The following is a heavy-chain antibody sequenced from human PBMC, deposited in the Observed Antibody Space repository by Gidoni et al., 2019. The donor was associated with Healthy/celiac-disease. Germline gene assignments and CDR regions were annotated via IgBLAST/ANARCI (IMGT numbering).Heavy chain of an antibody. CDR3: ARDRFRIAVAGTNWFDP. CDR2: ISSSSSYI. Sequence: EVQLVESGGGLVKPGGSLSLSCAASGFTSSSFSMNWVRQAPGKGLEWVSSISSSSSYIYYADSVKGRFTISRDNAKNSLYLQMNSLRAEDTAVYYCARDRFRIAVAGTNWFDPWGQGTLVTVSS. V-gene: IGHV3-21*01. D-gene: IGHD6-19*01. J-gene: IGHJ5*02. CDR1: GFTSSSFS.